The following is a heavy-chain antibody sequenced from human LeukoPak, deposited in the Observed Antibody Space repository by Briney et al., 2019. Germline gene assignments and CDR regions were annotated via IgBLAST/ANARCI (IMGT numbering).Heavy chain of an antibody. CDR2: IWYDGSNK. CDR1: GFTFSSYG. CDR3: ARDLWQRGYSYGYVDY. Sequence: GGSLRLSCAASGFTFSSYGMRWVRQAPGKGLEWVAVIWYDGSNKYYADSVKGRFTISRDNSKNTLYLQMNSLRAEDTAVYYCARDLWQRGYSYGYVDYWGQGTLVTVSS. J-gene: IGHJ4*02. D-gene: IGHD5-18*01. V-gene: IGHV3-33*01.